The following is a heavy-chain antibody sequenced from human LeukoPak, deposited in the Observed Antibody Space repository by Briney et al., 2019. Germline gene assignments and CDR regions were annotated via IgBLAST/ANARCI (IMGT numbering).Heavy chain of an antibody. CDR2: IYYSGST. D-gene: IGHD3-16*01. Sequence: SETLSLTCTVSGGSISSGGYYWSWIRQHPGKGLEWIGYIYYSGSTYYNPSLKSRVTISVDTSKNQFSLKLSSVTAADTAVYYCARGLMAYYDYVWGSYPPYYFDYWGQGTLVTVSS. V-gene: IGHV4-31*03. CDR1: GGSISSGGYY. J-gene: IGHJ4*02. CDR3: ARGLMAYYDYVWGSYPPYYFDY.